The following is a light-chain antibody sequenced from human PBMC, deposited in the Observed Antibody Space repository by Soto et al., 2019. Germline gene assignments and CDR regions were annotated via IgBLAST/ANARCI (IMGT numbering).Light chain of an antibody. CDR3: QHYNSYSEA. Sequence: EIVMTQSPATLSVSPGERATLSCRASQSVSSNLAWYQQKPGQAPRLLIYGASTRATGIPASFSGSGSGTEFTLTISSLQPDDFATYYCQHYNSYSEAFGQGTKVDIK. CDR1: QSVSSN. J-gene: IGKJ1*01. CDR2: GAS. V-gene: IGKV3-15*01.